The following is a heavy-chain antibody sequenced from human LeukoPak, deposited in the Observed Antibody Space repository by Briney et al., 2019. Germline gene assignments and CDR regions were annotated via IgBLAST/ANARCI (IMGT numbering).Heavy chain of an antibody. V-gene: IGHV5-51*01. Sequence: GESLKISCKGSGYSFTSYWIGWVRQMPGKGLEWMGIIYPGDSDTRYSPSFQGQVTISADKSISTAYLQWSSLKASDTAMYYCARRPKRVPATASGGSTYYFDYWGQGXLVXVSS. CDR3: ARRPKRVPATASGGSTYYFDY. CDR1: GYSFTSYW. J-gene: IGHJ4*02. D-gene: IGHD2-2*01. CDR2: IYPGDSDT.